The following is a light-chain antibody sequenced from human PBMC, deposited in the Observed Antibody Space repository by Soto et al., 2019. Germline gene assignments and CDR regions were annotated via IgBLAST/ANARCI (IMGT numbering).Light chain of an antibody. V-gene: IGLV2-14*01. J-gene: IGLJ1*01. CDR2: EVT. Sequence: QCALTQPASVSGPPGQSITICCTGTSSDVGGYEYVCWYQQHPGKAPKLTIYEVTNRPSGVSNRFSGSKSGNTASLTISGLQTEDEADYYCSSYTSINTFVFGTGTKVTVL. CDR3: SSYTSINTFV. CDR1: SSDVGGYEY.